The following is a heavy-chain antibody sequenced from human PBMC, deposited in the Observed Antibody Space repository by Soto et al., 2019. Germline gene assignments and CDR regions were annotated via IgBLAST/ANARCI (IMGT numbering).Heavy chain of an antibody. CDR2: INPSGGST. CDR3: AAPAAGTAEIYYYYYGMDV. V-gene: IGHV1-46*01. J-gene: IGHJ6*02. Sequence: QVQLVQSGAEVKKPGASVKVSCKASGYTFTSYYMHWVRQAPGQGLEWMGIINPSGGSTSYAQKFQGRVTMTRDTSTSTVYMELSSLRSEDTAVYYCAAPAAGTAEIYYYYYGMDVWGQGTTVTVSS. CDR1: GYTFTSYY. D-gene: IGHD6-13*01.